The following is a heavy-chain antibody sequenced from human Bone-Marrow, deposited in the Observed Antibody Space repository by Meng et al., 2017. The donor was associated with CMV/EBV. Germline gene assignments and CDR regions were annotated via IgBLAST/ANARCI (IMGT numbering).Heavy chain of an antibody. J-gene: IGHJ4*02. D-gene: IGHD3-3*01. Sequence: GESLKTPRAAPGFTLSSCWMHWVRQAPGEGPVWVSRINSDGSSTSYADSVKGRFTIHRDNAKNTLYLQMNSSRAEDTAVYYCARGGAHYDFWSGYYKVGYFDYWGQGTLVTVSS. CDR1: GFTLSSCW. CDR3: ARGGAHYDFWSGYYKVGYFDY. V-gene: IGHV3-74*01. CDR2: INSDGSST.